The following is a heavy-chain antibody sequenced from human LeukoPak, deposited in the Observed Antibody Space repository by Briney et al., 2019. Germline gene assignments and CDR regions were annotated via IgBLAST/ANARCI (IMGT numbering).Heavy chain of an antibody. CDR3: ARGWYGAPRSTFDI. CDR1: GYTLTELS. J-gene: IGHJ3*02. Sequence: ASVKVSCKVSGYTLTELSMHWVRQAPGKGLEWMGGFDPEDGETIYAQKFQGRVTMTEDTSTDTAYMELSSLRSEDTAVYYCARGWYGAPRSTFDIWGQGTMVTVSS. CDR2: FDPEDGET. V-gene: IGHV1-24*01. D-gene: IGHD2-15*01.